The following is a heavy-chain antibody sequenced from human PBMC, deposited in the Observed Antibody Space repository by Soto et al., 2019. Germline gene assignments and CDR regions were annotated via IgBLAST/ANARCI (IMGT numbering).Heavy chain of an antibody. J-gene: IGHJ4*02. Sequence: QVQLVQSGAEVKKPGASVKVSCKASDKTFLSYGIIWVRQGPGQGLEWMGWISPYNGNTNYAQKPKGIVTMTTDTSTSTAYMELRSLRSDDTAVYYCATQIDTVMVFRDWGQGTLGTVSS. CDR3: ATQIDTVMVFRD. CDR2: ISPYNGNT. V-gene: IGHV1-18*01. CDR1: DKTFLSYG. D-gene: IGHD5-18*01.